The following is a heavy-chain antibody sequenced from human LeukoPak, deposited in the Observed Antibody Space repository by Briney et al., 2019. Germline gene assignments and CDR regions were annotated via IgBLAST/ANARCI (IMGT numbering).Heavy chain of an antibody. D-gene: IGHD2-2*01. CDR1: GFTFSSYI. J-gene: IGHJ4*02. V-gene: IGHV3-48*01. CDR2: ISSSSSTI. CDR3: ARMDWDIVVVPAAFFDY. Sequence: GGSLRLSCAASGFTFSSYIMNWVRQAPGKGLEWVSYISSSSSTIYYADSVKGRFTIYRANAKNSLYLQMNSMRAEDTAVYYCARMDWDIVVVPAAFFDYWGQGTLVTVSS.